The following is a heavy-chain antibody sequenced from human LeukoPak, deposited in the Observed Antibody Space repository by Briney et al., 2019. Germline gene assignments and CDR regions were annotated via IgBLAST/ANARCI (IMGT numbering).Heavy chain of an antibody. CDR1: GGTFSSYA. CDR2: IIPIFGTA. J-gene: IGHJ5*02. V-gene: IGHV1-69*01. Sequence: SVKVSCKASGGTFSSYAISWVRQAPGQGLEWMGGIIPIFGTANYAQKFQGRVTITADESTSTAYMELSSLRSEDTAVYYCARDRGGYVPKNWFDPWGREPWSPSPQ. CDR3: ARDRGGYVPKNWFDP. D-gene: IGHD5-12*01.